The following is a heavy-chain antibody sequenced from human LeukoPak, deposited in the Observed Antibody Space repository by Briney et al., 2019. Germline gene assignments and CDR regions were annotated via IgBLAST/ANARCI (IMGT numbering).Heavy chain of an antibody. D-gene: IGHD3-10*01. Sequence: GGSLRLSCAASEFSVGSNYMTWVRQAPGKGLEWVSLIYSGGSTYYADSVKGRFTISRDNSKNTLYLQMNSLRAEDTAVYYCAKDYYYGSRPYWGQGTLVTVSS. CDR3: AKDYYYGSRPY. CDR1: EFSVGSNY. J-gene: IGHJ4*02. V-gene: IGHV3-66*01. CDR2: IYSGGST.